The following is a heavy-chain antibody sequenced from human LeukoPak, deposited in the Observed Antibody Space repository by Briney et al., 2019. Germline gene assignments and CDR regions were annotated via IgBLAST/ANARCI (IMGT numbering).Heavy chain of an antibody. CDR2: FDPEDGKT. J-gene: IGHJ4*02. V-gene: IGHV1-24*01. CDR1: GYTLIELS. D-gene: IGHD3-22*01. Sequence: ASVKVSCKVSGYTLIELSMHWVRQAPGKGLEWMGGFDPEDGKTIYAQKFQGRVTMTEDTSTATAYMELSSLRSEDTAMYYCATLPDYYDSSGYDWGQGTLVTVSS. CDR3: ATLPDYYDSSGYD.